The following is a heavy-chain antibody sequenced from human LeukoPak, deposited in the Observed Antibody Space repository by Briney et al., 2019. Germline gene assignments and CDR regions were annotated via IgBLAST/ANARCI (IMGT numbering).Heavy chain of an antibody. CDR3: ATDPLLWFGELLSRSNDY. D-gene: IGHD3-10*01. V-gene: IGHV1-24*01. J-gene: IGHJ4*02. Sequence: ASVKVSCKVSGYTLTELSMHWVRQAPGKGLEWMGGFDPEDGETIYAQKFQGRVTMTEDTSTDTAYMELSSLGSEDTAVYYCATDPLLWFGELLSRSNDYWGQGTLVTVSS. CDR2: FDPEDGET. CDR1: GYTLTELS.